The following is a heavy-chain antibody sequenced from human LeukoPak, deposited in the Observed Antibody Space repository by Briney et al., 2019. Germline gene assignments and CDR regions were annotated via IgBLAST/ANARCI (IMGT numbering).Heavy chain of an antibody. V-gene: IGHV3-64D*06. CDR2: ISPNGDIT. CDR3: VPKGTEGY. J-gene: IGHJ4*02. CDR1: GFRFSAYA. Sequence: PGGSLRLSCLASGFRFSAYAMHWVRQAPGKGLEYVSAISPNGDITYYADSVRGRFSISRDNTKNTLYLQMSSLRAEDTAVYYCVPKGTEGYWGQGTLVTVSS.